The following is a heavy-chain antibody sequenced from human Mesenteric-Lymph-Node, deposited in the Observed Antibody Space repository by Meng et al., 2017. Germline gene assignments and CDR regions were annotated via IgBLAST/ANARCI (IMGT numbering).Heavy chain of an antibody. V-gene: IGHV3-30*07. CDR1: GFTFSSYA. CDR3: AKLYIASIAVAGKRRSSEGPFDY. J-gene: IGHJ4*02. D-gene: IGHD6-19*01. CDR2: ISYDGSNK. Sequence: GESLKISCAASGFTFSSYAMHWVRQAPGKGLEWVAVISYDGSNKYYADSVKGRFTISRDNSKNTLYLQMNSLRAEDTAVYYCAKLYIASIAVAGKRRSSEGPFDYWGQGTLVTVSS.